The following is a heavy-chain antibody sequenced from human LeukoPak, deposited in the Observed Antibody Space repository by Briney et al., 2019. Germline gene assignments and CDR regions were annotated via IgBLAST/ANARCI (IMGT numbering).Heavy chain of an antibody. Sequence: KPSETLSLTCTVPGGSISSYYWSWIRQPPGKGLEWIGYIYYSGSTNYNPSLRSRVIISVDTSKNQFSLNLTSVTAADTAVYYCARWGVGFSNHGFDYWGQGSLVIVSP. CDR1: GGSISSYY. V-gene: IGHV4-59*08. J-gene: IGHJ4*02. CDR3: ARWGVGFSNHGFDY. D-gene: IGHD1-26*01. CDR2: IYYSGST.